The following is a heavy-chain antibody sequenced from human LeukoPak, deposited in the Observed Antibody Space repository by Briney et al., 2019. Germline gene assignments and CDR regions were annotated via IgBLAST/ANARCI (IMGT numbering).Heavy chain of an antibody. CDR3: ARDSGANRRYFDL. V-gene: IGHV3-74*01. CDR1: GFTFNSYL. CDR2: IDGYGTTT. Sequence: GGSLRLSCAASGFTFNSYLMNWVRQAPGKGLVWVSRIDGYGTTTSYEDSVQGRFTISRDNAKNTLYLQMNSLRAEDTAVYYCARDSGANRRYFDLWGRGTLVTVSS. J-gene: IGHJ2*01. D-gene: IGHD7-27*01.